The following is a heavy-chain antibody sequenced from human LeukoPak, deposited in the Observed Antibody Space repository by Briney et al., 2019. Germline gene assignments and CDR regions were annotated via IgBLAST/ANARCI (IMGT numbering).Heavy chain of an antibody. Sequence: GGSLRLSCTASGFTFGSHAMSWVRQAPGKGLEWVSGIRGSGENTIYVDSVKGRFTISRDNPKNTLYLQMNSLRVEDTAIYYCAKGLGTAVGKFEYWGQGTLVTVSS. J-gene: IGHJ4*02. CDR3: AKGLGTAVGKFEY. CDR1: GFTFGSHA. D-gene: IGHD6-13*01. V-gene: IGHV3-23*01. CDR2: IRGSGENT.